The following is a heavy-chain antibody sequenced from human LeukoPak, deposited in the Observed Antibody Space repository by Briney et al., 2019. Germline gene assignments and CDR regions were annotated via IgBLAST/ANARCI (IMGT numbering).Heavy chain of an antibody. CDR1: GFTFSTYG. D-gene: IGHD5-12*01. V-gene: IGHV3-23*01. Sequence: SGGSLRLSCAASGFTFSTYGVYWVRQAPGKGLEWVSSNSGGSSYYADSVKGRFTISRDNAKNTLYLQMNSLRAEDAAIYYCARDSGYDNGDFDYWGQGTLVTVSS. CDR2: NSGGSS. J-gene: IGHJ4*02. CDR3: ARDSGYDNGDFDY.